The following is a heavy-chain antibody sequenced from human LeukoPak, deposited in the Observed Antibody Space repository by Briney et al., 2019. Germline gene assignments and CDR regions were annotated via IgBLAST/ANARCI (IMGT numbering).Heavy chain of an antibody. V-gene: IGHV3-7*01. CDR1: GFTFSNYW. CDR2: IKQDGGEK. CDR3: ARDKTAYGWLAFDY. D-gene: IGHD6-19*01. Sequence: GGSPRLSCAASGFTFSNYWMSWVRQAPGKGLEWVANIKQDGGEKYYVDSVKGRFTISRDNAKNSLYLQMNSLRAEDTAVYHCARDKTAYGWLAFDYWGQGILVIVSS. J-gene: IGHJ4*02.